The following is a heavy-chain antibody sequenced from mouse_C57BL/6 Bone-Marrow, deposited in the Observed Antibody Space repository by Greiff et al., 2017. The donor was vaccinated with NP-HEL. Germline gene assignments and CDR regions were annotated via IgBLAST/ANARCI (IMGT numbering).Heavy chain of an antibody. CDR1: GYTFTSYG. CDR3: HGYWFAY. Sequence: QVHVKQSGAELARPGASVKLSCKASGYTFTSYGISWVKQRTGQGLEWIGEIYPRSGNTYYNEKFKGKATLTADKSSSTAYMELRSLTSEDSAVYFCHGYWFAYSGQGTLVTVSA. CDR2: IYPRSGNT. J-gene: IGHJ3*01. D-gene: IGHD2-2*01. V-gene: IGHV1-81*01.